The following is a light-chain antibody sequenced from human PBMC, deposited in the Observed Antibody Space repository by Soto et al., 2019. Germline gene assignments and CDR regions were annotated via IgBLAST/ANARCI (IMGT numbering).Light chain of an antibody. CDR1: SSDVGGYNF. CDR2: GVS. J-gene: IGLJ3*02. CDR3: SSYSSSSTRV. V-gene: IGLV2-14*01. Sequence: QSALTQPASVSGSPGQSITISCTGTSSDVGGYNFVSWYQQHPGKVPKLMIYGVSNRPSGVSNRFSGSKSGNTASLTISGLQAEDEADYYCSSYSSSSTRVFGGGTKLTVL.